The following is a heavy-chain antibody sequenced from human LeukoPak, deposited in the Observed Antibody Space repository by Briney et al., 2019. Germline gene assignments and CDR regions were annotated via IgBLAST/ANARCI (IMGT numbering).Heavy chain of an antibody. D-gene: IGHD6-13*01. V-gene: IGHV4-30-4*01. Sequence: SETLSLTCTVSGDSFRGGDYYWSWIRQPPGKGLEWIGYIYQSGSTYYNPSLKSRVTISVDTSNNQFSLRLSSVTAADTAVYYCARHETSSSWTSSFDYWGQGTLVTVSS. J-gene: IGHJ4*02. CDR1: GDSFRGGDYY. CDR3: ARHETSSSWTSSFDY. CDR2: IYQSGST.